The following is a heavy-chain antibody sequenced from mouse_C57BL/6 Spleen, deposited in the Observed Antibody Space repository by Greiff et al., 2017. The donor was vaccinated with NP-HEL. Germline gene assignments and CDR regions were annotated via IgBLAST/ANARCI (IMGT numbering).Heavy chain of an antibody. CDR2: ISDGGSYT. Sequence: EVQLVESGGGLVKPGGSLKLSCAASGFTFSSYAMSWVRQTPEKRLEWVATISDGGSYTYYPDNVKGRFTISRDNAKNNLYLQMSHLKSEDTAMYYCARDRVTTVHWYFDVWGTGITVTVSS. D-gene: IGHD1-1*01. CDR1: GFTFSSYA. V-gene: IGHV5-4*01. J-gene: IGHJ1*03. CDR3: ARDRVTTVHWYFDV.